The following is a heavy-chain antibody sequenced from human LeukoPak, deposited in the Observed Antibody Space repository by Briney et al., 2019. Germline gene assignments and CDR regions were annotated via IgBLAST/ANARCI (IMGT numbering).Heavy chain of an antibody. Sequence: GGSLRLSCAASGFTFSNAWMNWVRQAPGKGLEWVGRIRNKANSYTTEYAASVQGRFTVSRDDSMNSLYLQMNSMKTEDTAVYYCTRLVGANDWGQGTLVTVSS. V-gene: IGHV3-72*01. D-gene: IGHD1-26*01. CDR3: TRLVGAND. J-gene: IGHJ4*02. CDR2: IRNKANSYTT. CDR1: GFTFSNAW.